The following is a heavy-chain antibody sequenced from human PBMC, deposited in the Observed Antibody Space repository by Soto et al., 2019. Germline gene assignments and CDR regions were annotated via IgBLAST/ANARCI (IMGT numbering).Heavy chain of an antibody. CDR1: GGSISSSSYY. D-gene: IGHD3-10*01. CDR3: ARSYGSGSYYNYNWSDP. Sequence: KTSETLSLTCTVSGGSISSSSYYWGWIRQPPGKGLEWIGSIYYSGSTYYNPSLKSRVTISVDTSKNQFSLKLSSVTAADTAVYYCARSYGSGSYYNYNWSDPWGQGTLVTVSS. CDR2: IYYSGST. V-gene: IGHV4-39*01. J-gene: IGHJ5*02.